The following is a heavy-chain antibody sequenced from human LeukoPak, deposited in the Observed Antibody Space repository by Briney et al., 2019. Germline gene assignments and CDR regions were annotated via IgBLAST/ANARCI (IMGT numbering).Heavy chain of an antibody. CDR1: GGSISSYY. CDR3: ARRAGVTRTSHYFDY. CDR2: IYYSGST. J-gene: IGHJ4*02. V-gene: IGHV4-59*01. Sequence: PSETLSLTCTASGGSISSYYWSWIRQPPGKGLEWIGYIYYSGSTNYNPSLKSRVTISVDTSKNQFSLKLSSVTAADTAVYYCARRAGVTRTSHYFDYWGQGTLVTVSS. D-gene: IGHD4-23*01.